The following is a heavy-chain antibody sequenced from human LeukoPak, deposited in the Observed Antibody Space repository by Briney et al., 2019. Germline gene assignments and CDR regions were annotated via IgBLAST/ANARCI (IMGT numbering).Heavy chain of an antibody. J-gene: IGHJ3*02. D-gene: IGHD3-22*01. CDR2: ISASGERT. CDR3: AKAGPGTMTFDAFDI. Sequence: PGGSLRLSCPASAFTFSNYVMSWVRQAPGKGLEWVSTISASGERTYHADSVRGRFTISRDNSKNTLHLQMNSLRADDTAVYCCAKAGPGTMTFDAFDIWGQGTVVTVSS. V-gene: IGHV3-23*01. CDR1: AFTFSNYV.